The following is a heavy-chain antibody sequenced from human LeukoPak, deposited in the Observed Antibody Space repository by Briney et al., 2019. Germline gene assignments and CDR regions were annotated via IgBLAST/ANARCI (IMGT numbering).Heavy chain of an antibody. Sequence: SETLSLTCTVSGGSISSYYWSWNRQPPGKGLEWIGYIYYSGSTNYNPSLKSRVTISVDTSKNQFSLKLSSVTAADTAVYYCARYCSSTSCYRGGHDAFDIWGQGTMVTVSS. V-gene: IGHV4-59*01. CDR2: IYYSGST. CDR1: GGSISSYY. J-gene: IGHJ3*02. D-gene: IGHD2-2*02. CDR3: ARYCSSTSCYRGGHDAFDI.